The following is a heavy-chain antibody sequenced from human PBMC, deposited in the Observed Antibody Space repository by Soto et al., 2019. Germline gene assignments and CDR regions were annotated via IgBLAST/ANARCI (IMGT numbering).Heavy chain of an antibody. CDR3: ARGAVPAAIYYYGMDV. J-gene: IGHJ6*02. Sequence: GGSLRLSCAASGFTFSSYSMNWVRQAPGKGLEWVSSISSSSSYIYYADSVKGRFTISRDNAKNSLYLQMNSLRAEDTAVYYCARGAVPAAIYYYGMDVWGQGTTVTVSS. CDR2: ISSSSSYI. D-gene: IGHD2-2*02. CDR1: GFTFSSYS. V-gene: IGHV3-21*01.